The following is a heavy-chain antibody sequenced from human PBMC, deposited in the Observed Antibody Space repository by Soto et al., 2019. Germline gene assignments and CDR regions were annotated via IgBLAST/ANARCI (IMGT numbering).Heavy chain of an antibody. Sequence: QLQLQESGPGLVKPWETLYLSCAVSGDSISSSNYFWGWIRQPPGKGLEWIGSIFYSGSTYYNPSLKSRVTISVDTSKNQFSLRLISVTAADTALYYCARRYGWLYFDYWGQGSLVTVSS. V-gene: IGHV4-39*01. CDR3: ARRYGWLYFDY. CDR2: IFYSGST. CDR1: GDSISSSNYF. D-gene: IGHD6-19*01. J-gene: IGHJ4*02.